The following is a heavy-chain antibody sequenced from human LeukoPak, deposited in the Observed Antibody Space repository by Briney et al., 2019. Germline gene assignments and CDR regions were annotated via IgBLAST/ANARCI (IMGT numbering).Heavy chain of an antibody. V-gene: IGHV3-9*01. CDR3: AKGVRQFLSSGWYAEFDY. D-gene: IGHD6-19*01. Sequence: GSSQRLACAASGHTFDDYAMDSVRQSPGKGLEWVSAMSLNSGSVGYADSVKGRFSISRANAKNFLCLQIISMRAEDTALYCCAKGVRQFLSSGWYAEFDYWGQGTLVTVSS. CDR1: GHTFDDYA. CDR2: MSLNSGSV. J-gene: IGHJ4*02.